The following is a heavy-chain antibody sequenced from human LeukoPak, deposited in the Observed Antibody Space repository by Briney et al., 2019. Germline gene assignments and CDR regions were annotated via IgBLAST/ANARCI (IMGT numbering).Heavy chain of an antibody. D-gene: IGHD2/OR15-2a*01. CDR3: DREGNLYGMEV. Sequence: LAGGSLRLSCAASRCTFSAYCMSWVRQAPGKGLGWVSVICVSGGNTYYADSVKGRFTISRDNSKNTLYLQMNSLITAETAAYYCDREGNLYGMEVWGQGTTVPVSS. CDR2: ICVSGGNT. J-gene: IGHJ6*02. V-gene: IGHV3-23*01. CDR1: RCTFSAYC.